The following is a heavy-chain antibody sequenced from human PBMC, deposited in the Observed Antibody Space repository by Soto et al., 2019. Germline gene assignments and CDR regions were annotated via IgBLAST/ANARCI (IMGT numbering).Heavy chain of an antibody. CDR2: IWYDGRNI. Sequence: PGGSLRLSCSASGFNVNSYGVHWVRQAPGKGLEWVAVIWYDGRNIFYADSVKGRFTVSRDNSKNTVYFQMNNLRVEDTDLYYCARDSVHLSKYESDALNFWGHGTMVTVSS. D-gene: IGHD3-16*01. J-gene: IGHJ3*01. V-gene: IGHV3-33*01. CDR1: GFNVNSYG. CDR3: ARDSVHLSKYESDALNF.